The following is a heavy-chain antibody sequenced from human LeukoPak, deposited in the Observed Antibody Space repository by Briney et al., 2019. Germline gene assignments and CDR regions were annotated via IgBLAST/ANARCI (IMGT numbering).Heavy chain of an antibody. Sequence: SQTLSLTCTVSGGSISSGHYYWSWIRQPPGKGLEWIAYMYYSGSAYYNPSLKSRVTMSADTSKNQLSLKLSSVTAVDTAVYYSARPYYYDSRIDPWGQGILVTVSS. CDR3: ARPYYYDSRIDP. CDR1: GGSISSGHYY. CDR2: MYYSGSA. J-gene: IGHJ5*02. D-gene: IGHD3-22*01. V-gene: IGHV4-30-4*01.